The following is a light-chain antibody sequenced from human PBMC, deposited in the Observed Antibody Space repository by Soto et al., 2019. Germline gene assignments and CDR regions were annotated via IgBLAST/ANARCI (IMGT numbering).Light chain of an antibody. Sequence: QSALTQPPSVSAAPGQKVTISCSGSNSNIGNNYVSWYQQLPGTAPKLLIYDNNKRPSGIPDRFSGSKSGTSATLGITGLQTGDEADYYCAAWDGSLSAVVFGGGTKLTVL. V-gene: IGLV1-51*01. CDR1: NSNIGNNY. J-gene: IGLJ2*01. CDR3: AAWDGSLSAVV. CDR2: DNN.